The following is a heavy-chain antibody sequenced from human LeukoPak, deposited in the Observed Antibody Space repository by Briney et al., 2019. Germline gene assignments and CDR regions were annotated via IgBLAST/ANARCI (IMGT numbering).Heavy chain of an antibody. CDR1: GFTFSSYW. D-gene: IGHD6-19*01. J-gene: IGHJ3*02. CDR2: IKQDGSEK. Sequence: GGSLRLSCAASGFTFSSYWMSWVRPAPGRGREWVSNIKQDGSEKYYVDSVKGRFTISRDNAKNSLYLQMNSLRAEDTAVYYCAREGSGWFAFDIWGQGTMVTVSS. V-gene: IGHV3-7*03. CDR3: AREGSGWFAFDI.